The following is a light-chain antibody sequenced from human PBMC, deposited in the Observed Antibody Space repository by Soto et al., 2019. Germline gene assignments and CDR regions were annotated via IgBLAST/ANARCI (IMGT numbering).Light chain of an antibody. J-gene: IGKJ2*01. CDR3: QQYDSSLRT. V-gene: IGKV3-20*01. Sequence: EIVLTQSPGTLSLSPGGRATLSCRASQSVSSSSVAWYQQKRGQAPRLLIYGPSTRATGIPDRFSGSGSGTDLTLTISSLEPEDFAVYYCQQYDSSLRTFGQGTKLEIQ. CDR1: QSVSSSS. CDR2: GPS.